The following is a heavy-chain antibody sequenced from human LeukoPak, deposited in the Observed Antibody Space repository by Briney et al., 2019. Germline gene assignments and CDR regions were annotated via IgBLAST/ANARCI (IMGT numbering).Heavy chain of an antibody. CDR1: GFTFSNFW. CDR3: ARDRYYGSGSRWFDP. D-gene: IGHD3-10*01. Sequence: GGSLRLSCTASGFTFSNFWMGWVRQAPGKGLGWVANIKQDETEKFYLGSVKGRFTISRDNAKNSLYLQMNSLRAEDTAVYYCARDRYYGSGSRWFDPWGQGTLVTVSS. V-gene: IGHV3-7*01. CDR2: IKQDETEK. J-gene: IGHJ5*02.